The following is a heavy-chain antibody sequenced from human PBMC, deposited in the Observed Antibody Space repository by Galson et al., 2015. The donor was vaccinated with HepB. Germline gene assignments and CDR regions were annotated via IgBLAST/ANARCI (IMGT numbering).Heavy chain of an antibody. Sequence: SLRLSCAASKFTFSSYWMHWVRQAPGKGLVWVSRINTDGISTSYADSVKGRFTISRDNAKNTLYLQMNNLRAEDTAVYYCARGGGCSSTRCYPYYYGMDVWGQGTAVTVS. D-gene: IGHD2-2*01. CDR1: KFTFSSYW. CDR3: ARGGGCSSTRCYPYYYGMDV. CDR2: INTDGIST. J-gene: IGHJ6*02. V-gene: IGHV3-74*01.